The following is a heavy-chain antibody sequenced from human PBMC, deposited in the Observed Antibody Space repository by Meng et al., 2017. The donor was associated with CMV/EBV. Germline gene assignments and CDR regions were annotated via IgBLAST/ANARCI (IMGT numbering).Heavy chain of an antibody. CDR1: GGTFSSYA. CDR2: IIPILGTA. CDR3: ARDYSGIAARPGFDP. Sequence: QVQLVQAGAEVKRPGSPVKVSCKASGGTFSSYAISWVRQAPGQGLEWMGGIIPILGTANYAQKFQGRVTITADESTSTAYMELSSLRSEDTAVYYCARDYSGIAARPGFDPWGQGTLVTVFS. J-gene: IGHJ5*02. V-gene: IGHV1-69*11. D-gene: IGHD6-6*01.